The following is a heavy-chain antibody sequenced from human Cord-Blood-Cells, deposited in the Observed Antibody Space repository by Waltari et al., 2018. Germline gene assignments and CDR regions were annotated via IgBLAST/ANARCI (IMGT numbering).Heavy chain of an antibody. CDR3: AKRNGDYDAFDI. D-gene: IGHD4-17*01. CDR2: IMHIRGIG. CDR1: GGTFSSYT. J-gene: IGHJ3*02. V-gene: IGHV1-69*02. Sequence: QVQLVPSGDEVKKPGSSVKVSCKASGGTFSSYTISWVRQAPGQGLEWMERIMHIRGIGNYAQKFQGRVTITADKSTSTAYRELSSLRSEDTAVYYCAKRNGDYDAFDIWGQGTMVTVSS.